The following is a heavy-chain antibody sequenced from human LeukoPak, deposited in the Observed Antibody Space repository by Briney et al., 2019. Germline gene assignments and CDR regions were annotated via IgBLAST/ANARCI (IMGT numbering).Heavy chain of an antibody. CDR3: ARDGGYSYGYPLDY. CDR1: EFTFSSYS. CDR2: ISSSSSYI. J-gene: IGHJ4*02. D-gene: IGHD5-18*01. V-gene: IGHV3-21*01. Sequence: PGGSLRLSCAASEFTFSSYSMNWVRQAPGKGLKWVTSISSSSSYIYYADSVKGRFTISRDNAKNSLYLQMNSLRAEDTAVYYCARDGGYSYGYPLDYWGQGTLVTVSS.